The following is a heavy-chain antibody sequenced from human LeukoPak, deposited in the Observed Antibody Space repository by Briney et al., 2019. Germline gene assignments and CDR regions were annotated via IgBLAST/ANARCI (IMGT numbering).Heavy chain of an antibody. CDR1: GFTFINSA. Sequence: TGGSLRLSCAASGFTFINSAMNWSPRGPGKGREGASEISGSGDSTYYADSVKGRFTISRDSSNNTLFLQINSLRAADTAAYYCAKGRSADITAAINYWGQGTLVTVSS. J-gene: IGHJ4*02. CDR2: ISGSGDST. V-gene: IGHV3-23*01. D-gene: IGHD6-25*01. CDR3: AKGRSADITAAINY.